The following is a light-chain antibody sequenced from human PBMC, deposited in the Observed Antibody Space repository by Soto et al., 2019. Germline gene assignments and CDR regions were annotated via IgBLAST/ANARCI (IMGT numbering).Light chain of an antibody. V-gene: IGLV2-14*01. CDR3: SSYTSSSTRV. CDR2: DVS. Sequence: ALTQPASVSGSPGQSITISCTGTSSDVGGYNYVSWYQQHPGKAPKLMIYDVSNRPSGVSNRFSGSKSGNTASLTISWLQAEDEADYYCSSYTSSSTRVFGTGTKVTVL. J-gene: IGLJ1*01. CDR1: SSDVGGYNY.